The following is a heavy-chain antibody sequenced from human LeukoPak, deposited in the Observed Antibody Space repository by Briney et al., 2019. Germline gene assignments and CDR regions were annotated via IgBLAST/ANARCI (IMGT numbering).Heavy chain of an antibody. CDR1: GGSFSGYY. CDR2: INHSGST. D-gene: IGHD4-17*01. Sequence: SETLSLTCAVYGGSFSGYYWSWIRQPPGKGLEWIGEINHSGSTNYNPSLKSRVTISVDTSKNQFSLKLSSVTAADTAVYYCARVAAVTTFYFDYWGQGTLVTVSS. J-gene: IGHJ4*02. V-gene: IGHV4-34*01. CDR3: ARVAAVTTFYFDY.